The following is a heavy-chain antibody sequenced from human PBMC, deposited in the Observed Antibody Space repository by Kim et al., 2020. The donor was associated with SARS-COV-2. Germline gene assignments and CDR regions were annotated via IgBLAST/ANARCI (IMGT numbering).Heavy chain of an antibody. CDR2: IYPGDSDT. D-gene: IGHD6-19*01. CDR1: GYSFTSYW. V-gene: IGHV5-51*01. Sequence: GESLKISCTGSGYSFTSYWIGWVRQMPGKGLEWMGIIYPGDSDTSYSPSFQGQVTISADKSISTAYLQWSSLKDSDTAMYYCARHRVAQWLNDYYYYGMDVWDQGTTVTVSS. CDR3: ARHRVAQWLNDYYYYGMDV. J-gene: IGHJ6*02.